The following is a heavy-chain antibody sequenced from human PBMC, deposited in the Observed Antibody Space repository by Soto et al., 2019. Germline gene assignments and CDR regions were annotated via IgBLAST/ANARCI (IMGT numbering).Heavy chain of an antibody. CDR2: INAGNGNT. Sequence: QVQLVQSGAEVKKPGASVKVSCKASGYTFTSYAMHWVRQAPGQRLEWMGWINAGNGNTKYSQKFQGRVTITRDTSESTGYMELSSLRSEATAVYYCAGSHSSSWYEHYSYYYMGVWGKGNTVTVSS. J-gene: IGHJ6*03. V-gene: IGHV1-3*01. D-gene: IGHD6-13*01. CDR3: AGSHSSSWYEHYSYYYMGV. CDR1: GYTFTSYA.